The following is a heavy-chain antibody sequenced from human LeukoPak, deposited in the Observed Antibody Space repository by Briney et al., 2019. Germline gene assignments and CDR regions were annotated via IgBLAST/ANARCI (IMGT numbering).Heavy chain of an antibody. D-gene: IGHD1-26*01. CDR3: ASGPSYSGSNEYYDS. CDR1: GYTFSSYT. V-gene: IGHV7-4-1*02. Sequence: ASVKVSCKASGYTFSSYTMNWVRQAPGQGLEWMGWINTNTGNPTYAQDYTGRFVFSLDTSVSTTYLQISRLKAEDTAVYYCASGPSYSGSNEYYDSWGQGTLVTVSS. CDR2: INTNTGNP. J-gene: IGHJ4*02.